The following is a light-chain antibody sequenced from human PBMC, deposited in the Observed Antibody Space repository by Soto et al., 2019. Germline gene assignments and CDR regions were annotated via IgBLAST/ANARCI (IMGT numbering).Light chain of an antibody. CDR1: SSDVGDYNY. J-gene: IGLJ2*01. V-gene: IGLV2-14*01. CDR3: TSYTIYNTHVV. Sequence: QSALTQPASVSGSPGQSITISCTGTSSDVGDYNYVSWYQQHPGKAPKLMIYDVSNRPSGVSNRFSGSKSGNTASLTISGLPAEDEADYYCTSYTIYNTHVVFGRGTKLSVL. CDR2: DVS.